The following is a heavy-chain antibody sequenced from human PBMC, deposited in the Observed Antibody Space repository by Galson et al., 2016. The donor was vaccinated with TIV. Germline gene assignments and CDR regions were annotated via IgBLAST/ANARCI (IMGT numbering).Heavy chain of an antibody. CDR3: HVVLTSGDSYGLDV. D-gene: IGHD3-22*01. CDR1: GGTFHKYT. Sequence: SVKVSCKASGGTFHKYTISWVRQAPGQGLEWMGRIVPILGMTNYAEKFQGRVTITADRSMSTAYMELSSLRSEDTAVYYSHVVLTSGDSYGLDVWGQGTTVTVSS. J-gene: IGHJ6*02. V-gene: IGHV1-69*02. CDR2: IVPILGMT.